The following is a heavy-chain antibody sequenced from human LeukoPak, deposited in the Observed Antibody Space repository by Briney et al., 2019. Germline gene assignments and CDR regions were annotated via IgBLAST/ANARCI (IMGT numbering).Heavy chain of an antibody. V-gene: IGHV4-59*01. D-gene: IGHD2-21*01. CDR2: TYYSGST. Sequence: SETLSLTCTVSGGSISSYYWSWIRQPPGKGLEWIGYTYYSGSTNYNPSLKSRVTISVDTSKNQFSLKLSSVTAADTAVYYCARGGDGGDLVFDYWGQGTLVTVSS. CDR1: GGSISSYY. CDR3: ARGGDGGDLVFDY. J-gene: IGHJ4*02.